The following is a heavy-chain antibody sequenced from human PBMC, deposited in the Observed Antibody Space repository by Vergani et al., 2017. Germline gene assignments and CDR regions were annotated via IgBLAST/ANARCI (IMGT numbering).Heavy chain of an antibody. D-gene: IGHD4-17*01. Sequence: EVQLVESGGSLVKPGGSLRLSCEASGFSFTTSSMNWVRQAPGKGLEWVSSLSSSSRYIYYADSVKGRFTVSRDNAKNSLYLQMNSLRAEDTAVYYCARVQGDYEYYYYYYMDVWGTGTTVTVSS. CDR1: GFSFTTSS. CDR2: LSSSSRYI. J-gene: IGHJ6*03. V-gene: IGHV3-21*01. CDR3: ARVQGDYEYYYYYYMDV.